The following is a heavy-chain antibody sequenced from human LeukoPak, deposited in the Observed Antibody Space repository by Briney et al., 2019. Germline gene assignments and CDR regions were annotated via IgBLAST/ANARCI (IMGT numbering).Heavy chain of an antibody. J-gene: IGHJ5*01. V-gene: IGHV3-23*01. CDR2: ISGNGDRT. D-gene: IGHD5-24*01. CDR1: GFTFSSDG. CDR3: VSRDRFDF. Sequence: GGSLRLSCAASGFTFSSDGMSWVRQAPGKGLEWVSSISGNGDRTYYPDSVKGRFTISRDNSKNTLYLQMSSLRAEDTAVYYCVSRDRFDFWGQGTLVTVSS.